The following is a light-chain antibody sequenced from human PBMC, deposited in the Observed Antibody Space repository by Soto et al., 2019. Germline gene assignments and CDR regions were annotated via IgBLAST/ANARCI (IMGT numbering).Light chain of an antibody. CDR1: QGLVFMDGNTL. CDR2: QVS. J-gene: IGKJ4*01. CDR3: LQAKHWPLT. Sequence: DVVLTQSPLSLPVTLGQPASISCRSSQGLVFMDGNTLLSWIQQRPGQYQRRLIYQVSKRDSGVPDRFSGSGSGNDFTLRISRVEAEDVGIYYFLQAKHWPLTFGGGTRVEI. V-gene: IGKV2-30*01.